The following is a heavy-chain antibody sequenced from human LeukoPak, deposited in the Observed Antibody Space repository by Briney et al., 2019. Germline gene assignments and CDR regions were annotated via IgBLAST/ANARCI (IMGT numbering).Heavy chain of an antibody. V-gene: IGHV3-48*03. CDR1: GFSLRSYE. Sequence: GGSLRLSCAASGFSLRSYEMHGVRQAPGKRLEWVSYISSSGSSINYADSVKGRFTIYRYNAKNSLYLQMSSLRAEDTAVYYCARDHSANYGYYYIDVWGQGTTVTVSS. CDR3: ARDHSANYGYYYIDV. D-gene: IGHD4-17*01. CDR2: ISSSGSSI. J-gene: IGHJ6*03.